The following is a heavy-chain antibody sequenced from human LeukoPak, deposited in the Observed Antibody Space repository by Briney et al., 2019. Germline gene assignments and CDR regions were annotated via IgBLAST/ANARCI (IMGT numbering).Heavy chain of an antibody. V-gene: IGHV3-74*01. CDR1: GFTFTSDR. D-gene: IGHD1-1*01. J-gene: IGHJ4*02. CDR3: ARASNRNSINFDY. Sequence: GGTPRLSCAASGFTFTSDRTHWGRPTPGEGGLCVSRLNSDGSNTNYADSVKGRFTISRDNAETTLHLQMNNLSAEDTAVYYCARASNRNSINFDYWGQGALVTVS. CDR2: LNSDGSNT.